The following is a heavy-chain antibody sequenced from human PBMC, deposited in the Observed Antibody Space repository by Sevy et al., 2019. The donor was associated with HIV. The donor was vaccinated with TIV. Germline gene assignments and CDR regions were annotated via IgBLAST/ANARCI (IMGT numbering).Heavy chain of an antibody. CDR3: ARDAINYYYMDV. V-gene: IGHV3-23*01. Sequence: GGSLRLSCATSGFTFNSYAMSWVRQPPGKGLEWVSAISGIAGSAYYADSVKGRFTISRDNSKNTLYLQMNSLRAEDTAVYYCARDAINYYYMDVWGKGTTVTVSS. J-gene: IGHJ6*03. CDR1: GFTFNSYA. CDR2: ISGIAGSA.